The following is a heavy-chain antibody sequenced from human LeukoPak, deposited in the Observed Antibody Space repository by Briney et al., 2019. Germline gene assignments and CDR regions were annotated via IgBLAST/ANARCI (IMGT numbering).Heavy chain of an antibody. V-gene: IGHV3-30*18. J-gene: IGHJ4*02. CDR2: ISYDGSNK. CDR3: AKDLSTYFDY. D-gene: IGHD5/OR15-5a*01. Sequence: GRSLRLSCAAFGFTFSSYGMHWVRQAPGKGLEWVAVISYDGSNKYYADSVKGRFTISRDNSKNTLYLQMNSLRAEDTAVYYCAKDLSTYFDYWGQGTLVTVSS. CDR1: GFTFSSYG.